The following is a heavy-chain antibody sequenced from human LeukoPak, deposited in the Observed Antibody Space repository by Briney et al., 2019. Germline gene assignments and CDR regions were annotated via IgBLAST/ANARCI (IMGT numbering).Heavy chain of an antibody. D-gene: IGHD1/OR15-1a*01. V-gene: IGHV3-21*01. Sequence: GGSLRLSCAASGFIFNIYTLNWVRQAPGKGLEWVSSISLSSSYLYYADSVKGRFTISRDNAKNSLYLQMSSLRAEDTAVYYCAREGGYNWNNEGSPSYYYMDVWGKGTTVTVSS. CDR2: ISLSSSYL. CDR3: AREGGYNWNNEGSPSYYYMDV. CDR1: GFIFNIYT. J-gene: IGHJ6*03.